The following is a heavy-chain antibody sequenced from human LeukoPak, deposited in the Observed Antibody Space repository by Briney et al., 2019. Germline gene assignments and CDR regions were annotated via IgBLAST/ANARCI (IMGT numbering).Heavy chain of an antibody. CDR3: ARALAGTAELDV. CDR1: GYTFTSYD. J-gene: IGHJ6*04. D-gene: IGHD1-1*01. V-gene: IGHV1-8*01. CDR2: LNPNNGNT. Sequence: ASVKVSCKASGYTFTSYDIHWVRQATGQGLEWMGRLNPNNGNTGDAQKFQGRVTMTRDPSISTAYMELSSLRSEDTGVYFCARALAGTAELDVWGKGTTVTVSS.